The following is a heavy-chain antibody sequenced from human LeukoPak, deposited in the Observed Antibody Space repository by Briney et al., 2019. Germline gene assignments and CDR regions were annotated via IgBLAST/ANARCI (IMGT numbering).Heavy chain of an antibody. CDR2: MNPNSGNT. Sequence: GASVKVSCKASGYTFTSYDINWVRQATGQGLEWMGWMNPNSGNTGYAQKFQGRVTMTRNTSISTAHMELSSLRSEDTAVYYCARVGYCSGGSCYPGQDYYYGMDVWGQGTTVTVSS. CDR3: ARVGYCSGGSCYPGQDYYYGMDV. J-gene: IGHJ6*02. V-gene: IGHV1-8*01. D-gene: IGHD2-15*01. CDR1: GYTFTSYD.